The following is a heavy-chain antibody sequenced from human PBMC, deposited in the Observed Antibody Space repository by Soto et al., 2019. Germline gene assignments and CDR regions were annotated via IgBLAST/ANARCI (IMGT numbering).Heavy chain of an antibody. V-gene: IGHV3-23*01. CDR3: ATRPETSGSVSKLYYFDY. J-gene: IGHJ4*02. Sequence: GGSLRLSCAASGCTFSSYAMGWVRQAPGKGLEWVSGISGSGGSTYYADSVKGRFTISRDNSKNTLYLQMNSLRAEDTAVYYYATRPETSGSVSKLYYFDYWGQGTLVTVSS. CDR1: GCTFSSYA. D-gene: IGHD3-22*01. CDR2: ISGSGGST.